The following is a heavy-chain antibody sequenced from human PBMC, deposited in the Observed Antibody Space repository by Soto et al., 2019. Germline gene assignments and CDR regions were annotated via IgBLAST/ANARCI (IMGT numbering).Heavy chain of an antibody. V-gene: IGHV4-39*07. CDR2: IYYSGST. J-gene: IGHJ4*02. Sequence: PSETLPLTCTVSGVSISSSSYYWGWIRQPPGKGLEWIGSIYYSGSTYYNPSLKSRVTISVDRSKNQFSLKLSSVTAADTAVYYCARGPPFHWGQGTLVTVS. CDR3: ARGPPFH. D-gene: IGHD3-16*01. CDR1: GVSISSSSYY.